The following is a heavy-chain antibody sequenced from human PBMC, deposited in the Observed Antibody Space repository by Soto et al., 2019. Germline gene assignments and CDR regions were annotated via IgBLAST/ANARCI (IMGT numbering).Heavy chain of an antibody. D-gene: IGHD2-15*01. CDR2: INHSGST. V-gene: IGHV4-34*01. Sequence: ASETRSLTCAVGGGCFSGYYSSWIRQPPGTGLEWSGEINHSGSTNYNPALKSRVTISVDTSKSQFSLKLSSVTAADTAVYYCAREYCSGGSCYNSGEHYYYYYMEAWGKGTTVTVSS. CDR3: AREYCSGGSCYNSGEHYYYYYMEA. CDR1: GGCFSGYY. J-gene: IGHJ6*03.